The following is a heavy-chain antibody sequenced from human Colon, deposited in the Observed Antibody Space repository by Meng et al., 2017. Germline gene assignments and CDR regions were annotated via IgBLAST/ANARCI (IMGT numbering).Heavy chain of an antibody. D-gene: IGHD1-7*01. CDR1: GGSISSGDW. CDR3: ARVGPGELPNFFDP. J-gene: IGHJ5*02. CDR2: IDHTGNT. V-gene: IGHV4-4*02. Sequence: QGQLREAGPGVVKPSGTLSLACAVSGGSISSGDWWSWVRQPPGKGLEWIAEIDHTGNTNYNPSLKSRVTISVDKSKNQFSLKLSFMTAADTAVYYCARVGPGELPNFFDPWGQGTLVTVSS.